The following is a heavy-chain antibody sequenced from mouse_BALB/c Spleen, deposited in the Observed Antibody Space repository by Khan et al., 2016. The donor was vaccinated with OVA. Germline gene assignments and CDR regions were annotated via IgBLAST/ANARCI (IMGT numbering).Heavy chain of an antibody. V-gene: IGHV1S81*02. CDR3: TRSGYGTFTY. CDR1: GYTFTSYY. CDR2: INPSNGGT. D-gene: IGHD2-1*01. Sequence: VQLQESGAELVKPGASVKLSCKASGYTFTSYYMYWVKQRPGQGLEWIGEINPSNGGTNFNEKFKSKATLTVDKSSRTAYMQLSSLTSADSAVYYCTRSGYGTFTYWGQGTLVTVSA. J-gene: IGHJ3*01.